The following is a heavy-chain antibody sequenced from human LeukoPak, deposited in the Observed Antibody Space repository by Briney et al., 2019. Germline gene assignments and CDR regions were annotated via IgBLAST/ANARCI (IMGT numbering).Heavy chain of an antibody. CDR2: MNPNRGNT. D-gene: IGHD2-15*01. CDR3: ARGGYARGSVVAATSPYYYYYMDV. J-gene: IGHJ6*03. V-gene: IGHV1-8*01. Sequence: GASVKVSCKASGYTFTSYDINWVRQATGQGLEWMGWMNPNRGNTDYTQKFQGRVTMTSNTSISTAYMELSSLRSEDTAVYYCARGGYARGSVVAATSPYYYYYMDVWGKGTTVTVSS. CDR1: GYTFTSYD.